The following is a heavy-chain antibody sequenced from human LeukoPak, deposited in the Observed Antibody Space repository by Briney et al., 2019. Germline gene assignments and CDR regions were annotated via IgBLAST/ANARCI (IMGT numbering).Heavy chain of an antibody. D-gene: IGHD1-26*01. J-gene: IGHJ6*03. CDR2: IYTSGST. CDR3: AREWWELLGTYYHMDV. V-gene: IGHV4-61*02. CDR1: GGSISSSSYY. Sequence: KPSETLSLTCTVSGGSISSSSYYWSWVRQPAGKGLEWIGRIYTSGSTNYNPSLKSRVTISVDTSKNQFSLKLSSVTAADTAVYYCAREWWELLGTYYHMDVWGKGTTVTVSS.